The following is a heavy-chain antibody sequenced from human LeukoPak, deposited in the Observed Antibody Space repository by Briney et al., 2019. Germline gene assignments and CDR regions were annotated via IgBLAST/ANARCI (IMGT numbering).Heavy chain of an antibody. J-gene: IGHJ4*02. CDR3: ARERDTALAPYLDY. D-gene: IGHD5-18*01. CDR1: GYTFIRYS. CDR2: ISTYNGDI. V-gene: IGHV1-18*01. Sequence: ASVKVSCKTSGYTFIRYSIGWVRQAPGQGLERMGWISTYNGDIKYAQKFQDRVTMTTDTSTSTAYLEMRRLRFDDTAVYFCARERDTALAPYLDYWGQGTLLTVSS.